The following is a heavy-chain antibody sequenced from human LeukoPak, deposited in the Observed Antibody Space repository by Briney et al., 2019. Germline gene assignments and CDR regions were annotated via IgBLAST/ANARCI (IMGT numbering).Heavy chain of an antibody. J-gene: IGHJ4*02. D-gene: IGHD2-8*02. CDR1: GFTFSNAW. CDR2: ISGSGDNT. CDR3: AKALIWYYFDY. Sequence: GGSLRLSCAASGFTFSNAWMSWVRQAPGKGLEWVSTISGSGDNTYYADSVKGRFTISRDNSKNTLSLQMNSLRAEDTAVYYCAKALIWYYFDYWGQGTLVTVSS. V-gene: IGHV3-23*01.